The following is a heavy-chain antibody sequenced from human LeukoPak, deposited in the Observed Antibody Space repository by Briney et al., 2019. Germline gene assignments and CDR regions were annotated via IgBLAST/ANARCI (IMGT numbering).Heavy chain of an antibody. Sequence: GGSLRLSCAASGFTFSSYAMHWVRQAPGKGLEWVANIKEDGSETSYVDSVKGRFTISRDNAKNSLYLQMSGLRAEDTAVYYCASYHYWGQGTLVTVSS. D-gene: IGHD2-2*01. V-gene: IGHV3-7*02. CDR3: ASYHY. CDR1: GFTFSSYA. J-gene: IGHJ4*02. CDR2: IKEDGSET.